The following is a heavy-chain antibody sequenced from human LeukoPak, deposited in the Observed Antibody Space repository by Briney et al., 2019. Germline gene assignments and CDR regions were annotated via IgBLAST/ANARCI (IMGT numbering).Heavy chain of an antibody. D-gene: IGHD4/OR15-4a*01. CDR1: GFTSSSYG. J-gene: IGHJ6*03. Sequence: PGGSLRLSCAASGFTSSSYGMHWVRQAPGKGLEWVAFIRYDGSNKYYADSVKGRFTISRDNAKDSLHLQMSSLTPEDTAVYFCVRGGANPNFAYMDVWGNGTTVTVSS. V-gene: IGHV3-30*02. CDR3: VRGGANPNFAYMDV. CDR2: IRYDGSNK.